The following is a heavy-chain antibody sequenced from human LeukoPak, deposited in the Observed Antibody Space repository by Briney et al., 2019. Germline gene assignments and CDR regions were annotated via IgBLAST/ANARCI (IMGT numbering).Heavy chain of an antibody. CDR3: ARGGWSYDY. Sequence: SETLSLTCTVSGDSISGYYWSWIRQPPGKGLEWIGYIYYSGGTNYNPSLKSRVTISVHTSKNQVSLKLSSVTAADTAVYYCARGGWSYDYWGQGTLATVSS. CDR2: IYYSGGT. V-gene: IGHV4-59*01. J-gene: IGHJ4*02. CDR1: GDSISGYY. D-gene: IGHD2-15*01.